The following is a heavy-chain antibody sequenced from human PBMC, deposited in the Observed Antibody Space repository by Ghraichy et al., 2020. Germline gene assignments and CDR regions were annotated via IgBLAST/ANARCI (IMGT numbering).Heavy chain of an antibody. CDR1: GFSVSTEGMC. D-gene: IGHD1-26*01. CDR2: NDWEDDK. CDR3: ARTISVGAKGFDS. Sequence: GFSVSTEGMCVSWSRQPPGKSLEGLARNDWEDDKFYSTSLKTRLTISKDTSKNQVVLTMTNMGPVDTATYYCARTISVGAKGFDSWVQGTPVTVTS. J-gene: IGHJ4*02. V-gene: IGHV2-70*16.